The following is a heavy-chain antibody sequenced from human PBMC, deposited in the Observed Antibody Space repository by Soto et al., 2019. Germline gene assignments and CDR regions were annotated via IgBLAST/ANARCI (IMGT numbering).Heavy chain of an antibody. CDR2: ISSSGSTI. Sequence: GGSLRLSCAASGFTFSDYYMSWIRQAPGKGLEGVSYISSSGSTIYYADSVKGRFTISRDNAKNSLYLQMNSLRAEDTAVYYCARETHYYDSSGYYDYWGQGTLVTVSS. V-gene: IGHV3-11*01. J-gene: IGHJ4*02. D-gene: IGHD3-22*01. CDR3: ARETHYYDSSGYYDY. CDR1: GFTFSDYY.